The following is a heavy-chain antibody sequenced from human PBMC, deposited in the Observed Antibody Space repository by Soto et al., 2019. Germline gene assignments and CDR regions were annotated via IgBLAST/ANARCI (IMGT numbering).Heavy chain of an antibody. CDR1: GFTFSSYG. J-gene: IGHJ4*02. V-gene: IGHV3-30*18. CDR2: ISYDGSNK. Sequence: QVQLVESGGGVVQPGRSLRLSCAASGFTFSSYGMHWVRQAPGKGLEWVAVISYDGSNKYYADSVKGRFTISRDNSKNALYLQMNSLRAEDTAVYYCANGDYGDSPAWGQGTLVTVSS. D-gene: IGHD4-17*01. CDR3: ANGDYGDSPA.